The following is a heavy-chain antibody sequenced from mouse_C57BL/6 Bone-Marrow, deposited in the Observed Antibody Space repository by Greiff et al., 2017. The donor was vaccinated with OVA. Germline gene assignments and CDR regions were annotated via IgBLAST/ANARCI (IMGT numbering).Heavy chain of an antibody. CDR3: ARGAEDYAMDY. Sequence: QVQLQQPGTELVKPGASVKLSCKASGYTFTSYWMHWVKQRPGQGLEWIGNFHPYNDDTKYNEKFKGKATLTVEKSSSTVYLELSRLTSDDSAVYYCARGAEDYAMDYWGQGTSVTVSS. CDR1: GYTFTSYW. J-gene: IGHJ4*01. V-gene: IGHV1-53*01. CDR2: FHPYNDDT.